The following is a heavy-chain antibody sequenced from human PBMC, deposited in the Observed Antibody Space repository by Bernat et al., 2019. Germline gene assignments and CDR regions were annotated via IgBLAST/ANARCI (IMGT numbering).Heavy chain of an antibody. V-gene: IGHV3-33*01. CDR2: IWSNGINK. Sequence: QGQLVESGGGVVQPGRSLRLSCAASGFTFSNYGMHWVRQAPGKGLEWLTVIWSNGINKYYADSVKGRFTFSRDNSKNTLSLQMNSLRVEDTAVYYCVRERAPFDAFDIWGQGTMVTVSS. CDR1: GFTFSNYG. CDR3: VRERAPFDAFDI. J-gene: IGHJ3*02.